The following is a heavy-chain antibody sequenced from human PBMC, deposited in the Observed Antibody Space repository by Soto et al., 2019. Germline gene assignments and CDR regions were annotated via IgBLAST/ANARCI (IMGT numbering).Heavy chain of an antibody. J-gene: IGHJ4*02. CDR3: AGDSSGYWGINY. V-gene: IGHV1-69*01. CDR2: IIPSLGTP. D-gene: IGHD3-22*01. Sequence: QVHLVQSGAEVKKPGSSVKVSCKASGGTFSSDAINWVRQAPGQGLEWRGVIIPSLGTPNYAQKFQGRVTITADETTNAAYMELSSLTSEDTALYYCAGDSSGYWGINYWGQGTLVTVSS. CDR1: GGTFSSDA.